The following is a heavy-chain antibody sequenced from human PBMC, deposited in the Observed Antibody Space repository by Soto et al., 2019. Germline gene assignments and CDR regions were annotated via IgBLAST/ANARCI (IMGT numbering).Heavy chain of an antibody. CDR1: GYTFTTYA. J-gene: IGHJ6*01. V-gene: IGHV1-3*01. D-gene: IGHD1-26*01. CDR2: INGANGNT. CDR3: ARAPGNYYYYAMDV. Sequence: ASVKVSCKASGYTFTTYAMHWVRQAPGQRLEWLGSINGANGNTKYSQKFQGRVTITRDTSASTAYMEMSSLRSEDTDVYYCARAPGNYYYYAMDVWGQGTTVTVS.